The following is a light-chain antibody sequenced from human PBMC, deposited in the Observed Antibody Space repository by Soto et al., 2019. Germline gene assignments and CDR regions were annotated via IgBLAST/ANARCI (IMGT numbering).Light chain of an antibody. J-gene: IGLJ1*01. CDR1: TSNIGSNY. CDR2: RNN. CDR3: ATWDDSLNGFYV. Sequence: QLVLTQPPSASGTPGQGVTISCSGSTSNIGSNYVYWYQQLPGTAPKLLIYRNNQRPSGVPDRFSGSKSGTSASLAISGLRSDDEADYFCATWDDSLNGFYVFGTGTKLTVL. V-gene: IGLV1-47*01.